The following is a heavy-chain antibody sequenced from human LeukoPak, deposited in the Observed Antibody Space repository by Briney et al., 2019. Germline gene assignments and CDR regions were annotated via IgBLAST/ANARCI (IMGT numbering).Heavy chain of an antibody. CDR2: IRSKTNSYAT. J-gene: IGHJ4*02. Sequence: PGGSLRLSCAASGFTFSGSAMHWVRQASGKGLEWVGRIRSKTNSYATSYAASVKGRFALSRDDSKNTAYLQMNSLKTEDTAVYYCEDTIDRNWGQETLVTVSS. V-gene: IGHV3-73*01. CDR1: GFTFSGSA. CDR3: EDTIDRN.